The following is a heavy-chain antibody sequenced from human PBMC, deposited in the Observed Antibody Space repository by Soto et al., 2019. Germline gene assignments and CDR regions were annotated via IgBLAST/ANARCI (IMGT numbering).Heavy chain of an antibody. J-gene: IGHJ5*02. D-gene: IGHD3-22*01. Sequence: GALRLSCAASGFTFSSYSMNWVRQAPGKGLEWVSYISSSSSTIYYADSVKGRFTISRDNAKNSLYLQMNSLRDEDTAVYYWGIDDIITYNYDSGVFLAFDTWGQGTLVTVSS. V-gene: IGHV3-48*02. CDR3: GIDDIITYNYDSGVFLAFDT. CDR2: ISSSSSTI. CDR1: GFTFSSYS.